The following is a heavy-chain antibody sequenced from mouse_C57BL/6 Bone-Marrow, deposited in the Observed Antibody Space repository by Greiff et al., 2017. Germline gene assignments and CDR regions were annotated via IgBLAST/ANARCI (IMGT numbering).Heavy chain of an antibody. CDR1: GYTFTSYW. J-gene: IGHJ1*03. V-gene: IGHV1-64*01. CDR3: ARWMVVAFYWYFDV. Sequence: QVQLQQPGAELVKPGASVKLSCKASGYTFTSYWMHWVKQRPGQGLEWIGMIPPNSGSTNYNEKFKGKATLTVDKSSSTAYMQLSRLTSEDSAVYVCARWMVVAFYWYFDVWGTGTTVTVSS. D-gene: IGHD1-1*01. CDR2: IPPNSGST.